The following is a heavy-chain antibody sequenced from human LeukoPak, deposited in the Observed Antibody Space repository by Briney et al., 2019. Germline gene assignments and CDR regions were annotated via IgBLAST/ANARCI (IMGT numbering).Heavy chain of an antibody. Sequence: PGGSLRLSCVISGYTFTHYGFHWVRQAPGKALEWVAFISYDGNNKYEDSVKGRFTISRDNSKNTLYLQMNSLRAEDTAVYYCAKHEGSSWYHRNNYFDYWGQGTLVTVSS. CDR1: GYTFTHYG. V-gene: IGHV3-30*18. CDR3: AKHEGSSWYHRNNYFDY. J-gene: IGHJ4*02. D-gene: IGHD6-13*01. CDR2: ISYDGNNK.